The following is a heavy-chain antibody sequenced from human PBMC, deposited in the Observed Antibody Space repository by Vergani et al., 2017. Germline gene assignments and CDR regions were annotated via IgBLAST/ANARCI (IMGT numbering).Heavy chain of an antibody. J-gene: IGHJ3*02. CDR3: AREVRDDAFDI. D-gene: IGHD1-1*01. CDR2: IYYSGST. Sequence: QVQLQESGPGLVKPSQTLSLTCTVSGGSISSGGYYWSWIRQHPGKGLEWIGYIYYSGSTYYTPSLKRRVTISVDTSKKQFSLKLSSVTAADTAVYYCAREVRDDAFDIWGQGTMVTVSS. CDR1: GGSISSGGYY. V-gene: IGHV4-31*03.